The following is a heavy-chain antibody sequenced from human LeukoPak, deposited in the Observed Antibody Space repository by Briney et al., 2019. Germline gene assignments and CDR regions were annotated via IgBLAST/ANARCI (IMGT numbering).Heavy chain of an antibody. Sequence: ASLKVSGKASGYTFTGYYLHWGRQAPGQWHESIGWINPNSRGTKYAQNFQGRVNMTRDTSINTASMELRRLKSDETAVYYCARGDDIVVVAAATLHYWGQGTLVTVSS. V-gene: IGHV1-2*02. CDR1: GYTFTGYY. CDR3: ARGDDIVVVAAATLHY. D-gene: IGHD2-15*01. CDR2: INPNSRGT. J-gene: IGHJ4*02.